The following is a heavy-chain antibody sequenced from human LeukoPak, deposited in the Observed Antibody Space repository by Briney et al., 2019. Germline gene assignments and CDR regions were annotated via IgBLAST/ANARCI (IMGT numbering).Heavy chain of an antibody. V-gene: IGHV1-46*01. CDR1: GYTFTSYG. CDR3: ARGGGNSSNHDAFDI. CDR2: INPSGGST. Sequence: ASVKVSCKASGYTFTSYGISWVRQAPGQGLEWMGIINPSGGSTSYAQKFQGRVTMTRDTSTSTVYMELSSLRSEDTAVYYCARGGGNSSNHDAFDIWGQGTMVTVSS. J-gene: IGHJ3*02. D-gene: IGHD4-23*01.